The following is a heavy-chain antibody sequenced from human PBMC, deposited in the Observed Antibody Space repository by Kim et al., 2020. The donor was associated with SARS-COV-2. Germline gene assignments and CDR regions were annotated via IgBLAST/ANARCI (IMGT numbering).Heavy chain of an antibody. D-gene: IGHD6-13*01. CDR2: ISGSGTDT. J-gene: IGHJ4*02. CDR1: GFTFSNYA. Sequence: GGSLRLSCAGSGFTFSNYAMSWVRQAPEKGLEWVSSISGSGTDTHHADSVKGRFTISRDNSKNTLFLQMHSLRAEDTALYYCAKDPWGLGAGGPLDYWGQGTLVTVSS. CDR3: AKDPWGLGAGGPLDY. V-gene: IGHV3-23*01.